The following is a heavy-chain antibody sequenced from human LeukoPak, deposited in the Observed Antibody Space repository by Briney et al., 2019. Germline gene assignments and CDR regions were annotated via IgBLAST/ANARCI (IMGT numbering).Heavy chain of an antibody. J-gene: IGHJ4*02. CDR2: IIPIFGTA. D-gene: IGHD6-6*01. CDR1: GGTFSSYA. Sequence: GASVKVSCKASGGTFSSYAISWVRQTPGQGLEWMGGIIPIFGTANYAQKFQGRVTITADESTSTAYMELSSLRSEDTAVYYCARRGLGRLVRDYWGQGTLVTVSS. V-gene: IGHV1-69*13. CDR3: ARRGLGRLVRDY.